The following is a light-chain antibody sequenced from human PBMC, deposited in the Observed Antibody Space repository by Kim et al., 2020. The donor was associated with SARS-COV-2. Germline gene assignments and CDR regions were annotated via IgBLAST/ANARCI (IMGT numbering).Light chain of an antibody. V-gene: IGLV3-21*04. CDR1: NIGSKS. CDR2: YDS. CDR3: QVWDSSSDPPGVV. Sequence: SYELTQPPSVSVSPCTTARITCGVNNIGSKSVHWYQQKPGQAPVLVIYYDSDRPSGIPERFSGSNSGNTATLTISRVEAGDEADYYCQVWDSSSDPPGVVFGGGTQLTVL. J-gene: IGLJ2*01.